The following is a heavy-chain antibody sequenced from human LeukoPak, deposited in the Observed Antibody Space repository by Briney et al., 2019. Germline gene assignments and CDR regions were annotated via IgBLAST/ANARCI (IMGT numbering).Heavy chain of an antibody. Sequence: SETLSLTCTVSGGSISSSSYYWGWIRQPPGKGLEWIGSIYYSGSTYYNPSLKSRVTISVDTSKNQFSLKLSSVTAADTAVHYCARQGREYYDFWSGYSEDLDYWGQGTLVTVSS. D-gene: IGHD3-3*01. CDR2: IYYSGST. V-gene: IGHV4-39*01. CDR3: ARQGREYYDFWSGYSEDLDY. J-gene: IGHJ4*02. CDR1: GGSISSSSYY.